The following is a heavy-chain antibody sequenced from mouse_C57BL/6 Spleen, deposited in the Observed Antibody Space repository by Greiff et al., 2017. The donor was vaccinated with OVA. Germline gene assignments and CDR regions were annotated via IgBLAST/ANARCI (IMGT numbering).Heavy chain of an antibody. CDR3: ARSGGYEAWFAY. D-gene: IGHD1-1*02. CDR1: GYTFTSYW. V-gene: IGHV1-72*01. Sequence: QVQLQQPGAELVKPGASVTLSCKASGYTFTSYWMHWVKQRPGRGLEWIGRIDPNSGGTKYNEKFKSKVTLTVDKPSSTAYMQLSSLTSEDSAVYDCARSGGYEAWFAYWGQGTLVTVSA. J-gene: IGHJ3*01. CDR2: IDPNSGGT.